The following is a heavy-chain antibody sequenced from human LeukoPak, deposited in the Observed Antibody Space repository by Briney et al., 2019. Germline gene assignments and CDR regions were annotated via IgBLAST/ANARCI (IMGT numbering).Heavy chain of an antibody. CDR3: ARVPTIAVAVVEAFDI. CDR2: IYTSGST. CDR1: GGSISSGSYY. V-gene: IGHV4-61*02. Sequence: SETLSLTCTVSGGSISSGSYYWSWIRQPAGTGLEWIGRIYTSGSTNYNPSLKSRVTISVDTSKNQFSLKLSSVTAADTAAYYCARVPTIAVAVVEAFDIWGQGTMVTVSS. D-gene: IGHD6-19*01. J-gene: IGHJ3*02.